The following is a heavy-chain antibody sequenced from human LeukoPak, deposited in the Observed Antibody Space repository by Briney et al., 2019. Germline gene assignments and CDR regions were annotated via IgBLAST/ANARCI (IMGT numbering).Heavy chain of an antibody. V-gene: IGHV3-74*01. D-gene: IGHD2-21*01. J-gene: IGHJ3*02. CDR1: GFTFSSRW. CDR2: VNSDESST. Sequence: GGSLRLSCAASGFTFSSRWMHWVRQAPGKGLVWVSHVNSDESSTNYADSVKGRFTISRDNAKNTLYLQMNSLRAEDTAVYYCASDDSYAFDIWGQGTMVTVSS. CDR3: ASDDSYAFDI.